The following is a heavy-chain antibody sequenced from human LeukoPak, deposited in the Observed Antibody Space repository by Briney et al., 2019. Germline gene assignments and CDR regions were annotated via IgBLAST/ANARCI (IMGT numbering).Heavy chain of an antibody. CDR1: GGSISSSSYY. J-gene: IGHJ4*02. CDR3: ARGHYSFGVVPAATYFDY. V-gene: IGHV4-39*07. CDR2: IYYSGST. D-gene: IGHD2-2*01. Sequence: SETLSLTCTVSGGSISSSSYYWGWIRQPPGKGLEWIGSIYYSGSTYYNPSLKSRVTISVDTSKNQFSLKLSSVTAADTAVYYCARGHYSFGVVPAATYFDYWGQGTLVTVSS.